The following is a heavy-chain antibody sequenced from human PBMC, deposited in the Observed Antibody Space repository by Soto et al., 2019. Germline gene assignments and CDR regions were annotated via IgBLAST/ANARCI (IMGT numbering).Heavy chain of an antibody. V-gene: IGHV3-30*18. CDR2: ISYDGSNK. J-gene: IGHJ4*02. CDR1: GFTFSSYG. CDR3: AKDSPRYCSGGSCYFPDY. D-gene: IGHD2-15*01. Sequence: QVQLVESGGGVVQPGRSLRLSCAASGFTFSSYGMHWVRQAPGKGLEGVAVISYDGSNKYYADSVKGRFTISRDNSKNTLYLQMNSLRAEDTAVYYCAKDSPRYCSGGSCYFPDYWGQGTLVTVSS.